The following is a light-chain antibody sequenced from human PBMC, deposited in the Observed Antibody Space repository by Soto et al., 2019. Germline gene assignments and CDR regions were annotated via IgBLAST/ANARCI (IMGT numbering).Light chain of an antibody. J-gene: IGLJ7*01. CDR1: SSVVGGYNY. CDR2: EVS. CDR3: SSYTSRSTLDYV. V-gene: IGLV2-14*01. Sequence: QSALTQPASVSGSPGQSITISCTGTSSVVGGYNYVSWYQQHPGKAPKLMIYEVSNRPSGVSNRFSGSKSGNTASLTISGLQAEDEADYYCSSYTSRSTLDYVFGSGTQLTVL.